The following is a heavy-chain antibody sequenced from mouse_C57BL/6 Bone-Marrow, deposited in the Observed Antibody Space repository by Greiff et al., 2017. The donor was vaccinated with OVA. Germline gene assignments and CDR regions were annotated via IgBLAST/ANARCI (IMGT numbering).Heavy chain of an antibody. CDR2: INPYNGDT. J-gene: IGHJ4*01. Sequence: EVQLQQSGPELVKPGDSVKISCKASGYSFTGYFMNWVMQSHGKSLEWIGRINPYNGDTFYNQKFKGKATLTVDKSSGTAHMELRSLTSEDSAVYYCAIIYYYGSSPLGYAMDYWGQGTSVTVSS. D-gene: IGHD1-1*01. CDR3: AIIYYYGSSPLGYAMDY. CDR1: GYSFTGYF. V-gene: IGHV1-20*01.